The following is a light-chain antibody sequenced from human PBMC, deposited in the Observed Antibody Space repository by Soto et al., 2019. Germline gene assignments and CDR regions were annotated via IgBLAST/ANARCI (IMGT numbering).Light chain of an antibody. CDR1: QSVSSD. CDR3: QQRSNWPLMYT. CDR2: DAS. V-gene: IGKV3-11*01. J-gene: IGKJ2*01. Sequence: EIVLTQSPATLSLSPGERATLSCRASQSVSSDLAWYQQKPGQAPRLLIYDASNRATGIPARFSGSGSGTDFTLTIRSLEPEDFAVYYCQQRSNWPLMYTFGQGTKLEIK.